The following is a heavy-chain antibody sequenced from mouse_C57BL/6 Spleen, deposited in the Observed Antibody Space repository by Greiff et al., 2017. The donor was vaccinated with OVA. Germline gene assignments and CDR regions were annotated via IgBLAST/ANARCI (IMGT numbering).Heavy chain of an antibody. V-gene: IGHV1-69*01. J-gene: IGHJ3*01. Sequence: QVQLQQPGAELVMPGASVKLSCKASGYTFTSSWMHWVKQRPGQGLEWIGEIDPSASYTNYNQKFKGKSTLTVDKSSSTAYMQLSSLTSEDSAVYYCARNYGSYWGQGTLVTVSA. CDR1: GYTFTSSW. CDR3: ARNYGSY. CDR2: IDPSASYT. D-gene: IGHD1-1*01.